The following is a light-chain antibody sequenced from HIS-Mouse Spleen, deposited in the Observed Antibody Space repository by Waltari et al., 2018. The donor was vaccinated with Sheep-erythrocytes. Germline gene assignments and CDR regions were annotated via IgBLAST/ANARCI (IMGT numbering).Light chain of an antibody. V-gene: IGLV2-11*01. Sequence: QSALTQPRSVSGSPGQSVTISCTGPSSDVGGYNYVSCYQQHPGKAPKLMIYEVSKRPSGVPDRFSGSKSGNTASLTISGLQAEDEADYYCCSYAGSYNHVFATGTKVTVL. J-gene: IGLJ1*01. CDR3: CSYAGSYNHV. CDR1: SSDVGGYNY. CDR2: EVS.